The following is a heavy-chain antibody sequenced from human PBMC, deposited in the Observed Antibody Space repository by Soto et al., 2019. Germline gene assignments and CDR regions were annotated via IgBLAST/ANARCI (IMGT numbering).Heavy chain of an antibody. J-gene: IGHJ4*02. CDR2: INHSGST. CDR3: ARHSSYGDYAYYFDY. V-gene: IGHV4-34*01. CDR1: GGSFSGYY. D-gene: IGHD4-17*01. Sequence: SETLSLTCAIYGGSFSGYYWSWIRQPPGKGLEWIGEINHSGSTNYNPSLKSRVTISVDTSKNQFSLKLSSVTAADTAVYYCARHSSYGDYAYYFDYWGQGTLVTVSS.